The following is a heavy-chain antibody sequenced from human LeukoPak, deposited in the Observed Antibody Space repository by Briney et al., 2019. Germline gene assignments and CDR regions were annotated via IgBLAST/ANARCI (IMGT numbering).Heavy chain of an antibody. CDR1: GFTFSSYG. J-gene: IGHJ6*02. D-gene: IGHD6-13*01. V-gene: IGHV3-33*01. Sequence: GWSLTLSCAASGFTFSSYGMNWVRQAPGKGLEWVAVIWYDGSNKYYAASVKGPFTISRDNSKNTLYLQMNSPRADDTAVYYCARDPHSSSWEKHPPQYYYYCMDVCGQGTTATVSS. CDR2: IWYDGSNK. CDR3: ARDPHSSSWEKHPPQYYYYCMDV.